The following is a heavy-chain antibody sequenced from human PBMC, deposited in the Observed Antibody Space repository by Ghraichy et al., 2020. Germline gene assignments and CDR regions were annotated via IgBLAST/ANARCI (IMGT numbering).Heavy chain of an antibody. Sequence: SETLSLTCTVSGGSISSYYWSWIRQPAGKGLEWIGRIYTSGSTNYNPSLKSRVTMSVDTSKNQFSLKLSSVTAADTAVYYCARGSRHSGSSGNWFDPWGQGTLVTVSS. CDR1: GGSISSYY. CDR2: IYTSGST. V-gene: IGHV4-4*07. J-gene: IGHJ5*02. D-gene: IGHD1-26*01. CDR3: ARGSRHSGSSGNWFDP.